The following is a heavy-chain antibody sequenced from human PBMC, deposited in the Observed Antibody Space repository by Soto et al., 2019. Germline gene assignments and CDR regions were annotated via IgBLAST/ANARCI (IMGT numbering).Heavy chain of an antibody. D-gene: IGHD3-16*01. Sequence: VASVKVSCKASGYTFTSYGISWMREAPGQGLEWMGWISAYNGNTNYAQKLQGRVTMTTDTSTSTAYMELRSLRSDDTAVYYCARGSKRGGSAFDIWGQGTMVTVSS. CDR3: ARGSKRGGSAFDI. J-gene: IGHJ3*02. CDR2: ISAYNGNT. CDR1: GYTFTSYG. V-gene: IGHV1-18*04.